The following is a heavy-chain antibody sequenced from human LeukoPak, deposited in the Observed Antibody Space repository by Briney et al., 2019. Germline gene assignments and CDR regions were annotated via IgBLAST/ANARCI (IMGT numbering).Heavy chain of an antibody. Sequence: SETLSLTCTLSGGSISSYYWSWIRQPPGKGLEWIGYIHYSGSTNYNPSLKSRVTISVDTSKNEFSLKLSSVTAADTAVYYCARHEIAPFDPWGQGTLVTVSS. J-gene: IGHJ5*02. CDR3: ARHEIAPFDP. CDR2: IHYSGST. V-gene: IGHV4-59*08. CDR1: GGSISSYY. D-gene: IGHD2-21*01.